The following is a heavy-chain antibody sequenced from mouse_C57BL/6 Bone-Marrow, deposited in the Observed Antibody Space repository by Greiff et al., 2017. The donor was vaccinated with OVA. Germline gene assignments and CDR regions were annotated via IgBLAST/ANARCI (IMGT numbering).Heavy chain of an antibody. CDR1: GFSLSTFGMG. CDR2: IWWDDDK. CDR3: ARMGVYYGSSVYAMDY. V-gene: IGHV8-8*01. J-gene: IGHJ4*01. D-gene: IGHD1-1*01. Sequence: QVTLKVSGPGILQPSQTLSLTCSFSGFSLSTFGMGVGWIRQPSGKGLEWLAHIWWDDDKYYNPALKSRLTISKDTSKNQVFLKIANVDTADTATYYCARMGVYYGSSVYAMDYWGQGTSVTVSS.